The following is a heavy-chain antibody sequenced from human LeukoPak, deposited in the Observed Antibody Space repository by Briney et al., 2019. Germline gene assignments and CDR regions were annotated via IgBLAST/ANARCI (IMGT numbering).Heavy chain of an antibody. Sequence: PGGSLRLSCSASGFTFSNYAMHWVRQAPGKGLEYVSGISSNGINTYYADSVKGRFAISRDNSKNTLYLQMSSLRPEDTAVCSCTRSPEGYCSGTSCYSSEYFQHWGQGTLVTVSS. CDR3: TRSPEGYCSGTSCYSSEYFQH. J-gene: IGHJ1*01. CDR2: ISSNGINT. CDR1: GFTFSNYA. V-gene: IGHV3-64D*06. D-gene: IGHD2-2*02.